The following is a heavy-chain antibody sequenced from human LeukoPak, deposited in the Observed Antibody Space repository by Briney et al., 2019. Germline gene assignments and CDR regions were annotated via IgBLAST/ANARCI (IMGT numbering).Heavy chain of an antibody. CDR2: ISWSSGNI. D-gene: IGHD4-17*01. J-gene: IGHJ4*02. Sequence: SGGSLRLSCAASGFTFDDYAMHWVRQAPGKGLEWVSGISWSSGNIGYADSVKGRFTISRDNAKNSLYLQMNSLRAEDTALYYCAKAPRSTVTTSYFDYWGQGTLVTVSS. CDR1: GFTFDDYA. CDR3: AKAPRSTVTTSYFDY. V-gene: IGHV3-9*01.